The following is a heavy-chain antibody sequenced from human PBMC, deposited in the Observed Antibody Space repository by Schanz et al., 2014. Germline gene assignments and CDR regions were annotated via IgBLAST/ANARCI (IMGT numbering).Heavy chain of an antibody. CDR2: ISVYTGNT. V-gene: IGHV1-18*01. D-gene: IGHD5-12*01. CDR3: ARGIGGYGANNYFDY. CDR1: GYTFTTYA. J-gene: IGHJ4*02. Sequence: QVQVVQSGAELKKPGASVKVSCKASGYTFTTYAMSWVRQAPGQGLEWVGWISVYTGNTKYGQKLQGRVTITRDTSASTAYMELSSLRSEDTAVYSCARGIGGYGANNYFDYWGQGTLVTVSS.